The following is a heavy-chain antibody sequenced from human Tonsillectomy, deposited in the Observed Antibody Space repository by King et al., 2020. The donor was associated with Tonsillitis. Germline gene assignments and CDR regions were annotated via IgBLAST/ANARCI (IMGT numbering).Heavy chain of an antibody. J-gene: IGHJ4*01. CDR3: AKGGGNYEFLTRYGGGVSDY. Sequence: VQLVESGGGVVQPGGSLRLSCAASGFTFSSYGMNWVRQAPGKGLEWVAFIRYDGSNKYYADSVQGRVTISRDNSKNTLYLQMHSLVAEDTAVYYCAKGGGNYEFLTRYGGGVSDYWGQGTLVTVSS. CDR2: IRYDGSNK. CDR1: GFTFSSYG. D-gene: IGHD3-9*01. V-gene: IGHV3-30*02.